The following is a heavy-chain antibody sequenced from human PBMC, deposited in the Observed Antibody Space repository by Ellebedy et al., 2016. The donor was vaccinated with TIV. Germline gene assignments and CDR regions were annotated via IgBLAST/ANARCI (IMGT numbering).Heavy chain of an antibody. D-gene: IGHD4-17*01. CDR1: GGTFSSYA. CDR3: ARDTPPTTVTMVLEPFDY. V-gene: IGHV1-69*04. Sequence: ASVKVSCKASGGTFSSYAISWVRQAPGQGLEWMGRIIPILGIANYAQKFQGRVTITADKSTSTAYMELSSLRSEDTAVYYCARDTPPTTVTMVLEPFDYWGQGTLVTVSS. CDR2: IIPILGIA. J-gene: IGHJ4*02.